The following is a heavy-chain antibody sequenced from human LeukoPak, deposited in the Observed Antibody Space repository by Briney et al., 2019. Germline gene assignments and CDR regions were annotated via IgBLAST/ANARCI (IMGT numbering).Heavy chain of an antibody. J-gene: IGHJ6*02. Sequence: SETLSLTCTVSGGSISSYYWSWLRQPAGKGLEWIGRIYTSGSTNYNPSLKSRVTMSVDTSKNQFSLKLSSVTAADTAVYYCARDRYYDFWSGPSHPYYYGMDVWGQGTTVTVSS. CDR2: IYTSGST. D-gene: IGHD3-3*01. CDR3: ARDRYYDFWSGPSHPYYYGMDV. CDR1: GGSISSYY. V-gene: IGHV4-4*07.